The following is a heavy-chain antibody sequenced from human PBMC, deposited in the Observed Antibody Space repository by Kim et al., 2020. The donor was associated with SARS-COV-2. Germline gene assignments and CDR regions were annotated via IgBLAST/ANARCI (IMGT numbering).Heavy chain of an antibody. CDR1: GFTFSNAW. J-gene: IGHJ6*02. Sequence: GGSLRLSCAASGFTFSNAWMSWVRQAPGKGLEWVGRIKSKTDGGTTDYAAPVKGRFTISRDDSKNTLYLQMNSLKTEDTAVYYCTTRPPPDSSGANHGMDVWGQGTTVTVSS. D-gene: IGHD6-19*01. CDR2: IKSKTDGGTT. CDR3: TTRPPPDSSGANHGMDV. V-gene: IGHV3-15*01.